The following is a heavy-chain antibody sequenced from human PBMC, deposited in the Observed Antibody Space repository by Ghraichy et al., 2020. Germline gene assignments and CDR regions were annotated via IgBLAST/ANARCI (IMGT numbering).Heavy chain of an antibody. CDR1: GGSISSYY. D-gene: IGHD3-3*01. J-gene: IGHJ5*02. Sequence: SQTLSLTCTVSGGSISSYYWSWIRQPPGKGLEWIGHIYYSGSTNYNPYLKSRVTISVDTSKNQFSLKLSSATAADTAVYYCARDQRGDYDFWSGSNWFDPWGQGTLVTVSS. CDR3: ARDQRGDYDFWSGSNWFDP. CDR2: IYYSGST. V-gene: IGHV4-59*01.